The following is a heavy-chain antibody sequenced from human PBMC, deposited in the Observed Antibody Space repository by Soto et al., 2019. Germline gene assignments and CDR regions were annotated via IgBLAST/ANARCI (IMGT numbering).Heavy chain of an antibody. CDR2: IFYLGSS. V-gene: IGHV4-39*01. Sequence: LSLTCTVSGDSIISSDFYWGWVRQPPGKGLEWIGSIFYLGSSYYNPSLKSRVTMSVDTSKNQFSLRLGSVTAADTALYFCARHSLALRKNNWFDPWGQGIMVTVSS. D-gene: IGHD3-3*02. J-gene: IGHJ5*02. CDR3: ARHSLALRKNNWFDP. CDR1: GDSIISSDFY.